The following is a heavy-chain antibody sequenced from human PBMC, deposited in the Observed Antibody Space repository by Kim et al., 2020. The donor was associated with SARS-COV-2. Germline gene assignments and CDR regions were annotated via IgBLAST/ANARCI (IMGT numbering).Heavy chain of an antibody. CDR1: GGSISSSTYS. Sequence: SETLSLTCSVSGGSISSSTYSWGWIRQPPGKGLEWIGSIYYSGSTYYNPSLKSRVTISVDTSKNQSSLKLSSVTAADTAVYYCAREAQVLRYFDSLSKGYFDYWGQGTLDNVSS. V-gene: IGHV4-39*07. CDR2: IYYSGST. D-gene: IGHD3-9*01. CDR3: AREAQVLRYFDSLSKGYFDY. J-gene: IGHJ4*02.